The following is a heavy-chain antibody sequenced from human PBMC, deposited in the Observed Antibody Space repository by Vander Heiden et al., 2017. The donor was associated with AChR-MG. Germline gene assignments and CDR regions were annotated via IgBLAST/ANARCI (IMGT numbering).Heavy chain of an antibody. CDR1: GFTLSSYS. J-gene: IGHJ3*02. Sequence: EVQLVESGGGLVKPGGSLRLSCAASGFTLSSYSMNWVRQGPGKGLEWVSSISSSSSYIYYADSVKGRFTSSRDNAKNSLYLQMNSLRAEDTAVYYCARVVVAATFAFDIWGHGPMVTVSS. CDR3: ARVVVAATFAFDI. CDR2: ISSSSSYI. V-gene: IGHV3-21*01. D-gene: IGHD2-15*01.